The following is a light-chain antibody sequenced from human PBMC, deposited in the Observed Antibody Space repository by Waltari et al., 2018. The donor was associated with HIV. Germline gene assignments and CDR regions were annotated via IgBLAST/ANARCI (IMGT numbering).Light chain of an antibody. J-gene: IGLJ2*01. Sequence: QSALTQPASVSGSPGQSITISCIGTNSDVGGYNDAAWYQHHPGKAPKLLIYEVTNWPSGISNRFSGSKSGNTASLTISGLQAEDEADYYCSSYSPTSAVIFGGGTKLTVL. V-gene: IGLV2-14*01. CDR1: NSDVGGYND. CDR3: SSYSPTSAVI. CDR2: EVT.